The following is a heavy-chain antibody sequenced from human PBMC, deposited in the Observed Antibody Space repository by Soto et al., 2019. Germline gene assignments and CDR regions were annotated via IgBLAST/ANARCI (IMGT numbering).Heavy chain of an antibody. J-gene: IGHJ4*02. CDR3: ARSSPTAMVTYVDY. V-gene: IGHV1-69*01. Sequence: QVQLVQSGAEVKKPGSSVKVSCKASGGTFSSYAISWVRQAPGQGLEWMGGIIPIFGTANYAQKFQGRVTITADESTSTAYMDLSSLRSEDTAVYYCARSSPTAMVTYVDYWGQGTLVTVSS. CDR2: IIPIFGTA. CDR1: GGTFSSYA. D-gene: IGHD5-18*01.